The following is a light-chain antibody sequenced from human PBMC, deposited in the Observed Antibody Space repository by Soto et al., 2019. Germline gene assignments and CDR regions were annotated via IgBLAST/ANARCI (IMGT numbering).Light chain of an antibody. V-gene: IGLV2-14*01. Sequence: QSALTQPASVSGSPGQSITISCTGTSSDIGGYNYVSWYQQHPGKAPKLMIYEVSNRPSGVSNRLSGSKSGNTASLTISGLQAEDEADYYCSSFRSTTTLFGGGTKLTVL. CDR3: SSFRSTTTL. J-gene: IGLJ2*01. CDR1: SSDIGGYNY. CDR2: EVS.